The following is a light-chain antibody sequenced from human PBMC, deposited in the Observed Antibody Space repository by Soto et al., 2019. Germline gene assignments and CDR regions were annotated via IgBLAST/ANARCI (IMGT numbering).Light chain of an antibody. J-gene: IGLJ2*01. CDR1: SSDDGGYNL. V-gene: IGLV2-23*02. CDR2: GVS. Sequence: QSALTQFASVSGSPGQSITISCTGTSSDDGGYNLVSWYQQHPDKAPQLIIFGVSKRPSGVSNRFSGSKSGNTASLTISGLQAEDEADYYCCSYAGGNTWVVFGGGTQLTV. CDR3: CSYAGGNTWVV.